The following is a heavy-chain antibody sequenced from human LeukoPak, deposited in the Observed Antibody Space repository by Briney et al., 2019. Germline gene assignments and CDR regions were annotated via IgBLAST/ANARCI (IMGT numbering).Heavy chain of an antibody. V-gene: IGHV4-30-4*01. D-gene: IGHD3-10*01. J-gene: IGHJ4*02. CDR2: IYYSGST. CDR3: ARDRMVRGVPFDY. CDR1: GGSISSGDYY. Sequence: SQTLSLTCTVSGGSISSGDYYWSWIRQPPGKGLEWIGYIYYSGSTYYNPSLKSRVTISVDTSKNQFSLKLSSVTAADTAVYYCARDRMVRGVPFDYWGQGTLVTVSS.